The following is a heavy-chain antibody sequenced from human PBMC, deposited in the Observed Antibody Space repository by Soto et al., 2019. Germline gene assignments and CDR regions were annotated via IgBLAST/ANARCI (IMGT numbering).Heavy chain of an antibody. Sequence: GASVKVSCKASGYTFTSYGVSWVRQAPEQGLEWMGWISAYNGNTNYAQKLQGRVTMTTDTSTSTAYMELRSLRSDDTAVYFCARIPNERGGWFDPWGQGTLVTVSS. V-gene: IGHV1-18*01. D-gene: IGHD2-8*01. CDR3: ARIPNERGGWFDP. CDR2: ISAYNGNT. J-gene: IGHJ5*02. CDR1: GYTFTSYG.